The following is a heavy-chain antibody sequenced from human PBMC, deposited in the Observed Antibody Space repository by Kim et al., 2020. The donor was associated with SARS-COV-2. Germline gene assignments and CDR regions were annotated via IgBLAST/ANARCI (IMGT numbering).Heavy chain of an antibody. V-gene: IGHV2-70*01. Sequence: TSLKTRLTISKDTSKNQVVLTMTNMDPVDTATYYCARIRYGDYVEDAFDIWGQGTMVTVSS. CDR3: ARIRYGDYVEDAFDI. J-gene: IGHJ3*02. D-gene: IGHD4-17*01.